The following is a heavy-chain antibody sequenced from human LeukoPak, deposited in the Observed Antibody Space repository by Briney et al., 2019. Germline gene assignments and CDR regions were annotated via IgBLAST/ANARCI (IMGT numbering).Heavy chain of an antibody. CDR1: GGTFSSYA. V-gene: IGHV1-69*01. CDR2: IIPIFGTA. D-gene: IGHD3-3*01. J-gene: IGHJ4*02. CDR3: ATDQVGFLECQD. Sequence: GASVKVSCKASGGTFSSYAISWVRQAPGQGLEWMGGIIPIFGTANYAQKFQGRVTITADESTSTAYMELSSLRSEDTAVYYCATDQVGFLECQDWGQGTLVTVSS.